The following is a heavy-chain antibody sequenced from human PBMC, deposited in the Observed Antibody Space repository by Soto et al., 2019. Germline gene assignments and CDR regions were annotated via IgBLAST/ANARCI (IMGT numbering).Heavy chain of an antibody. Sequence: GGSLRLSCAASGFTVSSNYMSWVRQAPGKGLEWVSVIYSGGSTYYADSVKGRFTISRDNSKNTLYLQMNSLRAEDTAVYYCARVNSNAYYYYYMDVWGKGTTVTVSS. V-gene: IGHV3-66*01. CDR2: IYSGGST. J-gene: IGHJ6*03. D-gene: IGHD4-4*01. CDR1: GFTVSSNY. CDR3: ARVNSNAYYYYYMDV.